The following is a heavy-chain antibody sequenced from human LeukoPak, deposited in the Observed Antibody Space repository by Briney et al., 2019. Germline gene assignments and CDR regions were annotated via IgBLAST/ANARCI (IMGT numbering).Heavy chain of an antibody. D-gene: IGHD2-21*02. V-gene: IGHV1-2*02. Sequence: ASVKVSCKTSGYTFTGYYIHWVRQAPGQGLEWMGWINPNSGGTTYAQKFRGRVTMTTDTSISTAYMEVTSLRSDDTAVYFCARCQRWGRLVLATATPDYWGQGTLVTVSS. CDR3: ARCQRWGRLVLATATPDY. J-gene: IGHJ4*02. CDR1: GYTFTGYY. CDR2: INPNSGGT.